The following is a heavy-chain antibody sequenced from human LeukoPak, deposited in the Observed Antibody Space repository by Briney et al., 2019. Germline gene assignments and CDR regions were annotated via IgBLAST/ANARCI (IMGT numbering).Heavy chain of an antibody. D-gene: IGHD3-16*02. CDR2: ISAYNGNT. Sequence: RASVKVSCKASGYTFTGYYMHWVRQAPGQGLEWMGWISAYNGNTNYAQKLQGRVTMTTDTSTSTAYMELRSLRSDDTAVYYCARALNVWGGYRYLDYWGQGTLVTVSS. CDR3: ARALNVWGGYRYLDY. V-gene: IGHV1-18*04. CDR1: GYTFTGYY. J-gene: IGHJ4*02.